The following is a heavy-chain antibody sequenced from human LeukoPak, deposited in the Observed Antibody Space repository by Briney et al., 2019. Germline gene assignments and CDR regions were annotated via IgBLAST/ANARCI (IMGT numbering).Heavy chain of an antibody. D-gene: IGHD3-10*01. Sequence: ASVKVSCKASGYTSTGYYIHWVRQAPGRGLECMGWINPNSGGTNYAQKFQGRVTMTRDTSISTAYMELSRLRSDDTAVYYCARGGSGSYFSWLDPWGQGTLVTVSS. J-gene: IGHJ5*02. CDR1: GYTSTGYY. CDR3: ARGGSGSYFSWLDP. V-gene: IGHV1-2*02. CDR2: INPNSGGT.